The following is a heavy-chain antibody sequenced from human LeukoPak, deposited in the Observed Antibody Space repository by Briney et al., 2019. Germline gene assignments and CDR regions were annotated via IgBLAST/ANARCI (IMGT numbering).Heavy chain of an antibody. CDR1: GYTFTSYG. D-gene: IGHD6-13*01. Sequence: ASVKVSCKASGYTFTSYGISWVRQAPGQGLEWMGWISAYNGNTNYAQKLQGRVTMTTDTSTSTAYMELRSLRSDDTAVYYCARESYHSGSWLFDYWGQGTLVTVSS. CDR2: ISAYNGNT. CDR3: ARESYHSGSWLFDY. J-gene: IGHJ4*02. V-gene: IGHV1-18*04.